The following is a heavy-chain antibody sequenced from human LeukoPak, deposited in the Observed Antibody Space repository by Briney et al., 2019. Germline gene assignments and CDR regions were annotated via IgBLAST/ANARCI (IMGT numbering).Heavy chain of an antibody. D-gene: IGHD6-19*01. CDR3: ARGHVAGTDRHWDY. Sequence: GGSLRLSCATSDFTFSSHWMHWVRQATGKGLVWVSRIISDGSSISYADSVKGRFTISRDNAKNTLYLQMNSLRAEDTAVYYCARGHVAGTDRHWDYWGQGALVTVSS. V-gene: IGHV3-74*01. J-gene: IGHJ4*02. CDR2: IISDGSSI. CDR1: DFTFSSHW.